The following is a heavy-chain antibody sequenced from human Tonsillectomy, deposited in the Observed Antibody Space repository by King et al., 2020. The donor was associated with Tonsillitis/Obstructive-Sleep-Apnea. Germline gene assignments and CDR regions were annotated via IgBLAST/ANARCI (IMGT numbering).Heavy chain of an antibody. Sequence: VQLQESGPGLVKPSETLSLTCTVSGGSISSYYWSWIRQPPGKGLEWIGYIYYSGSTNYNPSLTSRVTISVDTSKNQFSLKLSSVTAADTAVYYCARDEDWFDPWGQGTLVTVSS. CDR2: IYYSGST. D-gene: IGHD2-15*01. V-gene: IGHV4-59*01. CDR3: ARDEDWFDP. CDR1: GGSISSYY. J-gene: IGHJ5*02.